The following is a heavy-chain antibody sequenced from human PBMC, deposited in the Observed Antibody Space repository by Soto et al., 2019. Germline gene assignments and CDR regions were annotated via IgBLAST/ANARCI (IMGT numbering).Heavy chain of an antibody. CDR1: GGSVSSGRYY. CDR2: IYYSGST. V-gene: IGHV4-39*01. D-gene: IGHD2-15*01. Sequence: QLQLQESGPGLVTPSETLSLACTVSGGSVSSGRYYWGWIRQPPGKGLEWIGSIYYSGSTYSNPSLKSRVTISVDTSKNQFTLRLSSVTAADTALYYCARHFDCSGGSCYSEYFAVGNWFDPWGQGTLVTVSS. CDR3: ARHFDCSGGSCYSEYFAVGNWFDP. J-gene: IGHJ5*02.